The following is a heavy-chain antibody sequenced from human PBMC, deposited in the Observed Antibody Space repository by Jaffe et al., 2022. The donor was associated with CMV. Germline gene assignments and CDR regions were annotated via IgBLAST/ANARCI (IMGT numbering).Heavy chain of an antibody. V-gene: IGHV1-58*01. D-gene: IGHD5-18*01. CDR3: AAGDTAMDSFDY. CDR2: IVVGSGNT. CDR1: GFTFTSSA. J-gene: IGHJ4*02. Sequence: QMQLVQSGPEVKKPGTSVKVSCKASGFTFTSSAVQWVRQARGQRLEWIGWIVVGSGNTNYAQKFQERVTITRDMSTSTAYMELSSLRSEDTAVYYCAAGDTAMDSFDYWGQGTLVTVSS.